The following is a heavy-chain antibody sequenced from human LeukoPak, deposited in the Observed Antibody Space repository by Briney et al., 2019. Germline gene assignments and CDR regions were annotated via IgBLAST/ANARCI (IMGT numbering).Heavy chain of an antibody. CDR1: GGSVSSGSYY. D-gene: IGHD3-22*01. V-gene: IGHV4-61*01. J-gene: IGHJ4*02. CDR3: ARDYYDSSGYYPDY. CDR2: IYYSGST. Sequence: SETLSLTCTVSGGSVSSGSYYWSWIRQPPGKGLEWIGYIYYSGSTNYNPSLKSQVTISVDTSKNQFSLKLSSVTAADTAVYYCARDYYDSSGYYPDYWGQGTLVTVSS.